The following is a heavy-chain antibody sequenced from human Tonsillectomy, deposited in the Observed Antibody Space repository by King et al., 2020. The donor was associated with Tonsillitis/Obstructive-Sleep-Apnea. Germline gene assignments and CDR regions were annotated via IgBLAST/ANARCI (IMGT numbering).Heavy chain of an antibody. Sequence: VQLVESGGGVVQPGRSLRLSCAASGFTFSSYAMHWVRQAPGKGLEWVAVISYDGSNKYYADSVKGRFTISRDNSKNTLFLQMNSPRAEDTAVYYCARALSADSGYDCFDYWGQGTLVTVSS. CDR1: GFTFSSYA. J-gene: IGHJ4*02. CDR2: ISYDGSNK. D-gene: IGHD5-12*01. V-gene: IGHV3-30*01. CDR3: ARALSADSGYDCFDY.